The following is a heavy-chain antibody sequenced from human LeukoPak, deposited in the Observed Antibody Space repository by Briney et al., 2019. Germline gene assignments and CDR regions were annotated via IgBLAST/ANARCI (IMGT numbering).Heavy chain of an antibody. CDR2: IYHGGST. CDR3: AGGRSIFRF. J-gene: IGHJ4*02. CDR1: GDSISNSHW. D-gene: IGHD3-9*01. V-gene: IGHV4-4*02. Sequence: PSGTLSLTCAVSGDSISNSHWWSWVRQPPRKGLEWIGEIYHGGSTNFNPSLKSRVTISVDTSRNQFSLKLSSVTAADTAVYYCAGGRSIFRFWGQGTLVTVSS.